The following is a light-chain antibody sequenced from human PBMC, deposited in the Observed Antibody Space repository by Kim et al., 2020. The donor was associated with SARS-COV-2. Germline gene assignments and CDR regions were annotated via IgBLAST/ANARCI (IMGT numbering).Light chain of an antibody. CDR2: TAS. CDR3: QQSSSPPYT. J-gene: IGKJ2*01. V-gene: IGKV1-39*01. Sequence: ASVGDRVTITCRASQTISSYLSWYQQKPGKAPKLLIYTASTLQSGVPSRFSGSGSGTDFALTISSLQPEDFATYYCQQSSSPPYTFGQGTKLEIK. CDR1: QTISSY.